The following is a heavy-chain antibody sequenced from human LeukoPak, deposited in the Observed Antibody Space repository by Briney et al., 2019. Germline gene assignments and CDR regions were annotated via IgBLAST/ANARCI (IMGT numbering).Heavy chain of an antibody. CDR1: GYTFTSYG. CDR3: VRGGIAAAGDWFDP. J-gene: IGHJ5*02. V-gene: IGHV1-18*01. CDR2: ISAYNGNT. D-gene: IGHD6-13*01. Sequence: ASVKVSCKASGYTFTSYGMSWVRQPRGQGRDWMGWISAYNGNTHSAQKLQGRATLTTDTSTSTAYMELRSLRSDDTAGYYCVRGGIAAAGDWFDPWGQGTLVTVSS.